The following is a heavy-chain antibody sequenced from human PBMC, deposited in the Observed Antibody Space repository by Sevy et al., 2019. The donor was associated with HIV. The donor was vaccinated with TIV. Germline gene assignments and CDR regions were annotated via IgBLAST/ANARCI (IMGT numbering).Heavy chain of an antibody. V-gene: IGHV3-21*01. D-gene: IGHD6-13*01. CDR1: GFTFSSYS. J-gene: IGHJ4*02. CDR3: AREGDSWLPFDY. Sequence: GGSLRLSCAASGFTFSSYSMNWVRQAPGKGLEWVSSISGLNNYIYYAHSVKGRFTISRDNAKNSLYLQMNSLRAEDTAVYYCAREGDSWLPFDYWGQGTLVTVSS. CDR2: ISGLNNYI.